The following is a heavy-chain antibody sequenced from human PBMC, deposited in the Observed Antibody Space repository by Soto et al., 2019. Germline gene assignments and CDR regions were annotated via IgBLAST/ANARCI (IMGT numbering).Heavy chain of an antibody. Sequence: EVQLVESGGGLVKPGGSLRLSCAASGFTFSSYSMNWVRQAPGKGLEWVSSISSSSSYIYYADSVKGRFTISRDNAKNSLYLQMNSLRAEDTAVYYCARELLQYYYDSSGYYPDYFDYWGQGTLVTVSS. V-gene: IGHV3-21*01. CDR3: ARELLQYYYDSSGYYPDYFDY. J-gene: IGHJ4*02. CDR2: ISSSSSYI. D-gene: IGHD3-22*01. CDR1: GFTFSSYS.